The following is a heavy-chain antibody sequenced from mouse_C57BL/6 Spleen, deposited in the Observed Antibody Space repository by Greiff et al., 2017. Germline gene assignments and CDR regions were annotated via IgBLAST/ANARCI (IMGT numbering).Heavy chain of an antibody. Sequence: VQLQQPGAELVKPGASVKLSCKASGYTFTSYWMHWVKQRPGRGLEWIGRIDPNRGGTKYNEQFKSKAKLTVDKPSSTAYLPLSSLKSEDSAVYYCAREYGNFDYWGQGTTLTVSS. CDR1: GYTFTSYW. CDR3: AREYGNFDY. V-gene: IGHV1-72*01. CDR2: IDPNRGGT. J-gene: IGHJ2*01. D-gene: IGHD2-10*02.